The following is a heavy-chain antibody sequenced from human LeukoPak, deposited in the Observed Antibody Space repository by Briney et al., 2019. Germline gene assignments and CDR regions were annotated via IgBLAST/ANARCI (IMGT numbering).Heavy chain of an antibody. D-gene: IGHD2-15*01. CDR3: ARPYCSRGSCYRDFDY. J-gene: IGHJ4*02. CDR1: GGSISSGDYY. Sequence: SETLSLTCTVSGGSISSGDYYWSWIRQVPGKGLEWIGEINDSGNTNYNPSLEGRVTLSVDPSKNQFSLKMRSVTAADTSIYYCARPYCSRGSCYRDFDYWGQGTLVTVSS. V-gene: IGHV4-61*08. CDR2: INDSGNT.